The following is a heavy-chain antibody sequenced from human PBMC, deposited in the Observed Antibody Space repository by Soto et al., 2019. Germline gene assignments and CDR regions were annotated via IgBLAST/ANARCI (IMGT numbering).Heavy chain of an antibody. CDR2: VHPGNSGT. CDR3: ARHRAVAGMPDYYYDMDV. D-gene: IGHD6-19*01. V-gene: IGHV5-51*01. Sequence: PVESLKLSCKVSGYSFSINWIGWVRQTPGKGLEWMVIVHPGNSGTKYSPSFQGQVTISADKSISTAYLQWSSLKASDTAMYYCARHRAVAGMPDYYYDMDVWGQGTTVTVSS. J-gene: IGHJ6*02. CDR1: GYSFSINW.